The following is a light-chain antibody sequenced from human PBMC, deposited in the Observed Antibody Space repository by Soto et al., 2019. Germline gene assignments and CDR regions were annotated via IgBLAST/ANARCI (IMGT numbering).Light chain of an antibody. CDR1: QGISSY. J-gene: IGKJ1*01. Sequence: AIRMTQSPSSFSASTGDRVTITCRASQGISSYLAWYQQKPGKAPKLLIYAASTLQSGVPSRFSGSGSGTEFTLTISSLQPEDFATYSCLQLNAYPRTFGQGTKV. CDR3: LQLNAYPRT. V-gene: IGKV1-8*01. CDR2: AAS.